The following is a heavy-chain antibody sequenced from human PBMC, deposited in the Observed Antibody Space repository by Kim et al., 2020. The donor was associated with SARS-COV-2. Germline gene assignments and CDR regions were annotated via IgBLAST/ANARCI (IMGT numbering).Heavy chain of an antibody. J-gene: IGHJ4*02. CDR1: GFTFSSYA. Sequence: GGSLRLSCAASGFTFSSYAMHWVRQAPGKGLEWVAVISYDGSNKYYADSVKGRFTISRDNSKNTLYLQMNSLRAEDTAVYYCASDDEPWIQYRFDYWGQGTLVTVSS. D-gene: IGHD5-18*01. CDR2: ISYDGSNK. CDR3: ASDDEPWIQYRFDY. V-gene: IGHV3-30*04.